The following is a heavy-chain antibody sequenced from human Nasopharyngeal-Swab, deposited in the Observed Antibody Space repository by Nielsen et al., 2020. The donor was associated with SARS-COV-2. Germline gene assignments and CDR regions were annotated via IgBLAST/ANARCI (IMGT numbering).Heavy chain of an antibody. CDR2: INPSGGST. V-gene: IGHV1-46*01. CDR1: GYTFTSYY. D-gene: IGHD1-7*01. Sequence: ASVKVSCKASGYTFTSYYMHWVRQAPGQGLEWMGIINPSGGSTSYAQKFQGRVTMTRDTSTSTAYMELSSLRSEDTAVYYCARDLGNWNYGGRGAFDIWGQGTMVTVSS. CDR3: ARDLGNWNYGGRGAFDI. J-gene: IGHJ3*02.